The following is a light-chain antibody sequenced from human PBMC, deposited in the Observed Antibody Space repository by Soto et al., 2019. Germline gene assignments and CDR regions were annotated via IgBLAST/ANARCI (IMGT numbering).Light chain of an antibody. Sequence: DIQMTQSPSTLSASVGDRVTITCRASQSISSWLAWYQQKPGKAPKLLIYDASSLESGVPSRFSGSGSGTEFTLTISSPQPDDFATYYCQQYNSYSPTFGQGTKVDI. CDR2: DAS. CDR1: QSISSW. J-gene: IGKJ1*01. V-gene: IGKV1-5*01. CDR3: QQYNSYSPT.